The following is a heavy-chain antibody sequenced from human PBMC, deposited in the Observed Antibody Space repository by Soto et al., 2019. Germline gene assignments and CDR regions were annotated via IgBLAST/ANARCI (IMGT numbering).Heavy chain of an antibody. CDR1: GYSFTTYG. J-gene: IGHJ6*02. CDR3: AREGPAPHDDYGMDV. V-gene: IGHV1-18*01. CDR2: ISGYNGNT. D-gene: IGHD1-1*01. Sequence: QVQLVQSRGEVKKPGASVKVSCKTSGYSFTTYGISWVRQAPGQGLEWMGWISGYNGNTNYAQKLQGRGTXPXXXAXXTAYMELSSLRSDDTAVYYCAREGPAPHDDYGMDVWGHGSTVTVSS.